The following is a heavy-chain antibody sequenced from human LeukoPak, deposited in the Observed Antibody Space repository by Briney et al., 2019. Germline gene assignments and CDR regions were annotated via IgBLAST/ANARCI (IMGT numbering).Heavy chain of an antibody. CDR2: MNHSGST. CDR1: GGSFSGYY. CDR3: ARVGLRYYGSGRGPFDY. V-gene: IGHV4-34*01. D-gene: IGHD3-10*01. Sequence: PSGTLSLTCAVYGGSFSGYYWSWIRQPPGKGPEWIGEMNHSGSTNYNPSLKSRVTISVDTSKNQFSLKLSSVTAADTAVYYCARVGLRYYGSGRGPFDYWGQGTLVTVSS. J-gene: IGHJ4*02.